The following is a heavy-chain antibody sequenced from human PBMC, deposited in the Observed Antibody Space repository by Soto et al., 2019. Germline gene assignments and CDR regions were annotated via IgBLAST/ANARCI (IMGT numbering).Heavy chain of an antibody. CDR3: AKEEGYDILTANTGLDD. J-gene: IGHJ4*02. V-gene: IGHV3-23*01. D-gene: IGHD3-9*01. CDR1: GFTFSSYA. Sequence: GSLRLSCAASGFTFSSYAMSWVRQAPGKGLEWVSAISGSGGSTYYADSVKGRFTISRDNSKNTLYLQMNSLRAEDTAVYYCAKEEGYDILTANTGLDDWGQGTLVTVSS. CDR2: ISGSGGST.